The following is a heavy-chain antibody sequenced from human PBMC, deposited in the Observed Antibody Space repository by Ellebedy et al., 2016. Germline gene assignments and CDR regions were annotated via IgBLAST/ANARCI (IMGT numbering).Heavy chain of an antibody. D-gene: IGHD6-19*01. Sequence: SETLSLTCTVSGGSISNSYGSWIRQPPGKGLEWIGYSYNSGSTNYNPSLKSRVTISVDTSKNQFSLRLSSVTAADTAVYYCARTGYTSGWYPAYYFDNWGQGILVTVSS. J-gene: IGHJ4*02. V-gene: IGHV4-59*01. CDR2: SYNSGST. CDR1: GGSISNSY. CDR3: ARTGYTSGWYPAYYFDN.